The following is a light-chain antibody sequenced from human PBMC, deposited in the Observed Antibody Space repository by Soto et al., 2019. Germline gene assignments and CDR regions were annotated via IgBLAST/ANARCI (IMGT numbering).Light chain of an antibody. CDR1: NSNIGAGYD. CDR2: DDT. CDR3: QSYDSSLSGWV. V-gene: IGLV1-40*01. J-gene: IGLJ3*02. Sequence: QPVLTQPPSVSGAPGQRVTISCTGTNSNIGAGYDVHWYQQLPGTPPKLLIYDDTYRPSGVPDRFSGSKSGTSASLAITGLQAEDDSNYFCQSYDSSLSGWVFGGGTKLTVL.